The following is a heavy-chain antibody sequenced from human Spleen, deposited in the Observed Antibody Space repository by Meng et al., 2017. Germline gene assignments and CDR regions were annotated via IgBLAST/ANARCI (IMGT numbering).Heavy chain of an antibody. V-gene: IGHV3-15*01. CDR1: GFYFSNAW. D-gene: IGHD3-9*01. Sequence: GESLKISCAASGFYFSNAWMSWVRQAPGKGLEWVGRIKSNTDGGTAEYAAPVTGRFTISRDDSTNTLYLQLNRLKIDDTAQYYCTWDDKAVSDYWGQGTLVTVSS. J-gene: IGHJ4*02. CDR3: TWDDKAVSDY. CDR2: IKSNTDGGTA.